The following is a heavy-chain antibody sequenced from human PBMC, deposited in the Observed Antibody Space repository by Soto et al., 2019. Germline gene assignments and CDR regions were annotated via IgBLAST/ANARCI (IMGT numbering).Heavy chain of an antibody. Sequence: GGSLRLSCAASGFTFSDYFMSWIRQAPGKGLEWVSFISGSSDNIKYADSVKGRFTISRDNAKNSLYLQMNSLRAEDTAVYYCVRDSARIVVVPRVDGDNWFDPWGQVTLVTVSS. CDR3: VRDSARIVVVPRVDGDNWFDP. CDR1: GFTFSDYF. CDR2: ISGSSDNI. J-gene: IGHJ5*02. D-gene: IGHD2-2*01. V-gene: IGHV3-11*06.